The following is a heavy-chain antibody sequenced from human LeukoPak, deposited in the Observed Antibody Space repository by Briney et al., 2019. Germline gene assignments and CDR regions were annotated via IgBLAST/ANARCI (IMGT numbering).Heavy chain of an antibody. CDR2: ISGSGVST. CDR1: GFTFSSYA. D-gene: IGHD3-10*01. J-gene: IGHJ3*02. CDR3: ARRWSGAFDI. Sequence: QSGGSLRLSCAVSGFTFSSYAMSWVRQAPGKGLEWVSGISGSGVSTYYADSVKGRFTISRDNSKNTLYLQMNSLRAEDTAVYYCARRWSGAFDIWGQGTMVTVSS. V-gene: IGHV3-23*01.